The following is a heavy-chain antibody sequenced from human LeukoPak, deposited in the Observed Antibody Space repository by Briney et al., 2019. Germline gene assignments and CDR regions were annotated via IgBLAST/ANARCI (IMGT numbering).Heavy chain of an antibody. CDR3: AIHTNVDISSFMDV. J-gene: IGHJ6*03. CDR2: IYSSGNT. Sequence: SETLSLTCTVSGDSFSAYYWSWIRQPPGRGLEWIGYIYSSGNTNYNPSLKSRVTISVGTSKKQHSLKLTSVTAADTAEYYCAIHTNVDISSFMDVWGKGTTVTVSS. CDR1: GDSFSAYY. D-gene: IGHD2-8*01. V-gene: IGHV4-4*09.